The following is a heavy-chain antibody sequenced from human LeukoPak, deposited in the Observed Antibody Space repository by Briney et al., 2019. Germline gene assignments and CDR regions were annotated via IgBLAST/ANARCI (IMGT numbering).Heavy chain of an antibody. J-gene: IGHJ4*02. V-gene: IGHV3-21*01. CDR3: ARDGDDSSGTDYFDY. D-gene: IGHD3-22*01. CDR2: ISSSSSYI. Sequence: GGSLRLSCAASGFTFSSYSMNWVRQAPGKGLEWVSSISSSSSYIYYADSVKGRFTISRDNAKNSLYLQMNSLRAEDTAVYYCARDGDDSSGTDYFDYWGQGTLVTVSS. CDR1: GFTFSSYS.